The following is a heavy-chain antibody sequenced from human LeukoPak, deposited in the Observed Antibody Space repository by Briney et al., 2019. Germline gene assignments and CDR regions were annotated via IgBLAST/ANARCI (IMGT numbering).Heavy chain of an antibody. CDR3: ARNRSYLMDV. Sequence: GGSLRLSCAASGFTFSSYSMNWVRQAPGKGLEWVSSISSSSSYIYYADSVRGRITIYRDNAKNSLYLQMNSLRDEGTAVYYCARNRSYLMDVWGKGTTVTISS. D-gene: IGHD3-16*02. CDR2: ISSSSSYI. J-gene: IGHJ6*03. CDR1: GFTFSSYS. V-gene: IGHV3-21*01.